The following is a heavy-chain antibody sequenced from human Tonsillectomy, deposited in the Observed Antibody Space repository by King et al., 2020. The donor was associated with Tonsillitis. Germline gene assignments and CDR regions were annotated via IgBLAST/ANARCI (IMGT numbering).Heavy chain of an antibody. J-gene: IGHJ4*02. CDR3: ARGKYDFWSNYPDYFDY. V-gene: IGHV4-34*01. CDR1: GGSFSGYY. Sequence: HVQLQQWGAGLLKPSETLSLTCAVYGGSFSGYYWGCIRQPPGKGLDWIGEISHSGSTNYNPSLKSRVTISLDTSKNKFSLKLTSVTAADTAVYFCARGKYDFWSNYPDYFDYWGRGTLVTVSS. CDR2: ISHSGST. D-gene: IGHD3-3*01.